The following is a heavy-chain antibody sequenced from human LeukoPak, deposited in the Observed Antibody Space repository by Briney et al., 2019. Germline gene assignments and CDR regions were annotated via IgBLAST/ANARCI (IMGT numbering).Heavy chain of an antibody. J-gene: IGHJ3*02. CDR1: GYSFTSYW. D-gene: IGHD5-24*01. Sequence: GESLKISCKGSGYSFTSYWIGWVRQMPGKGLEWMGIIYPGDSDTRYSPSFQGQVTISADKSISTAYLQWSSLKASDTAMYYCARPRKFVGYTDAFDIWGQGTMVTVSS. CDR2: IYPGDSDT. V-gene: IGHV5-51*01. CDR3: ARPRKFVGYTDAFDI.